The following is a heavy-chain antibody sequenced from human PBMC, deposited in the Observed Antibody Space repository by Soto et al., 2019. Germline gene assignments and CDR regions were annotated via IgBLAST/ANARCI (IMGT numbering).Heavy chain of an antibody. Sequence: PGGSLRLSCAASGFTFDDYAMHWVRQAPGKGLEWDSGISWNSGSIGYADSVKGRFTISRDNAKNSLYLQMNSLRAEDTALFYYPKDQATYYYGSRPPYFFSGMDVWGQGTTVTVSS. J-gene: IGHJ6*02. CDR1: GFTFDDYA. CDR2: ISWNSGSI. V-gene: IGHV3-9*01. D-gene: IGHD3-10*01. CDR3: PKDQATYYYGSRPPYFFSGMDV.